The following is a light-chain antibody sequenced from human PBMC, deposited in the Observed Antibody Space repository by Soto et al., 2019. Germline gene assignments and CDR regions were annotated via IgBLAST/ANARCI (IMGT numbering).Light chain of an antibody. V-gene: IGKV3-20*01. CDR3: QQYGSSST. Sequence: EIVLTQSPGTLSSSPGERATLSCRASQSVSSSYLAWYQQKPGQAPRLLIYGASSRPTGIPDRISGSGSGTDFTLTISRLEPEDFAVYYCQQYGSSSTFGQGTRLEI. CDR2: GAS. CDR1: QSVSSSY. J-gene: IGKJ5*01.